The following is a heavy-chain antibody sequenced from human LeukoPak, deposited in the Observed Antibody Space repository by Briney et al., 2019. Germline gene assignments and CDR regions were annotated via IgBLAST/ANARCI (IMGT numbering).Heavy chain of an antibody. CDR3: ARTLTGEFDAFDI. D-gene: IGHD7-27*01. J-gene: IGHJ3*02. CDR1: GGSISSYY. V-gene: IGHV4-59*01. CDR2: IYYSGST. Sequence: SETLSLTCTVSGGSISSYYWSWIRQPPGKGLEWIGYIYYSGSTSYNPSLKSRVTISVDTSKNQFSLKLSSVTAADTAVYYCARTLTGEFDAFDIWGQGTMVTVSS.